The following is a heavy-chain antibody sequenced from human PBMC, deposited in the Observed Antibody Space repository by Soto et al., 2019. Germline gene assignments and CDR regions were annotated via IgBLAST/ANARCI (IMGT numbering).Heavy chain of an antibody. D-gene: IGHD2-8*02. V-gene: IGHV1-58*01. CDR1: GFTFTSSA. Sequence: RASVKVSCKASGFTFTSSAVQWVRQARGQRLEWIGWIVVGSGNTNYAQKFQERVTITRDMSTSTAYMELSSLRSEDTAVYYCAANTGGYYYYYYGMDVWGQGTTVTVSS. CDR3: AANTGGYYYYYYGMDV. CDR2: IVVGSGNT. J-gene: IGHJ6*02.